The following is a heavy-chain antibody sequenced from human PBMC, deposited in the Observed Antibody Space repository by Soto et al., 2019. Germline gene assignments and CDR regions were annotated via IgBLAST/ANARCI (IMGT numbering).Heavy chain of an antibody. D-gene: IGHD3-10*01. V-gene: IGHV4-59*08. CDR1: GGSISSYY. CDR3: ASLTWGSGSGSYYWFDP. Sequence: QVQLQESGPGLVKPSETLSLTCTVSGGSISSYYWSWIRQSPGKGLECIGYIYYTGSTNYNPSLRSRGTIAIDTSKNQFSLKLSSVTAADTAVYYCASLTWGSGSGSYYWFDPWGQGTLVTVSS. J-gene: IGHJ5*02. CDR2: IYYTGST.